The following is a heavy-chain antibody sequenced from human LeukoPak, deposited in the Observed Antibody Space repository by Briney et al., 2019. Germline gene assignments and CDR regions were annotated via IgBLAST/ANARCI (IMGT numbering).Heavy chain of an antibody. CDR2: INPDGSWT. D-gene: IGHD2-21*02. CDR3: SRFESRLAVTISDP. Sequence: GGSLRLSCAASGFTFNSYGMGWFRQAPGKGLVWVSCINPDGSWTLHADSVKGRFTISRDYAKNTLYLQMNSLRVEDTAMYYCSRFESRLAVTISDPWSQGTLVTVSS. J-gene: IGHJ5*02. CDR1: GFTFNSYG. V-gene: IGHV3-74*01.